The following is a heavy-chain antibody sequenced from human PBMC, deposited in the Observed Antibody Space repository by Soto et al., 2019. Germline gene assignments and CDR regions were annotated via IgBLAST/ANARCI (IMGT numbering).Heavy chain of an antibody. V-gene: IGHV4-34*01. Sequence: QVQLQQWGAGLLKPSETLSLTCAVYGGSFSGYYWSWIRQPPGKGLEWIGEINHSGSTNYNPSLKSRVTISVDTSKNQFSLKLSSVTAADTAVYYCVRGDFWSGYPHWGQGTLVTVSS. D-gene: IGHD3-3*01. CDR3: VRGDFWSGYPH. J-gene: IGHJ4*02. CDR2: INHSGST. CDR1: GGSFSGYY.